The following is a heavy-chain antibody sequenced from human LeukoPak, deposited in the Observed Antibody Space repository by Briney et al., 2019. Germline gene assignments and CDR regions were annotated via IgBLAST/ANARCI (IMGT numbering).Heavy chain of an antibody. J-gene: IGHJ4*02. CDR1: GYSISSGYY. Sequence: SETLSLTCTVSGYSISSGYYWGWIRQPPGKGLEWIGSIYHSGSTYYNPSLKSRVTISVDTSKNQFSLKLSSVTAADTAVYYCARNYGVSTAIDYWGQGTLVTVSS. D-gene: IGHD3-16*01. CDR2: IYHSGST. CDR3: ARNYGVSTAIDY. V-gene: IGHV4-38-2*02.